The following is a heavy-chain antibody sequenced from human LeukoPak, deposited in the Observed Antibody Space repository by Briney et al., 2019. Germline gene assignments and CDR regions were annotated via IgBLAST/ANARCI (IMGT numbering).Heavy chain of an antibody. V-gene: IGHV1-69*05. J-gene: IGHJ3*02. CDR2: IIPIFGTA. CDR3: ATTHYYDSSGYYGPSGFHAFDI. CDR1: GGTFSSYA. D-gene: IGHD3-22*01. Sequence: SVKVSCKVSGGTFSSYAISWVRQAPGQGLEWMGRIIPIFGTANYAQKFQGRVTITTDESTSTAYMELSSLRSEDTAVYYCATTHYYDSSGYYGPSGFHAFDIWGQGTMVTVSS.